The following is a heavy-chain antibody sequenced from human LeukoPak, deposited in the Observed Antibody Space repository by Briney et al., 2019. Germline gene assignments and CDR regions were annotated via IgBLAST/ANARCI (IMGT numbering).Heavy chain of an antibody. Sequence: GGSLRLSCAASGFTFSSHWMHWVRQAPGKGLVWVSRINGAGSSTSYADSVKGRFTVSRDNSKNTLYLQMNSLRAEDTAVYYCARDRYYYDSSGYPKWGQGTLVTVSS. CDR2: INGAGSST. J-gene: IGHJ4*02. D-gene: IGHD3-22*01. CDR1: GFTFSSHW. CDR3: ARDRYYYDSSGYPK. V-gene: IGHV3-74*01.